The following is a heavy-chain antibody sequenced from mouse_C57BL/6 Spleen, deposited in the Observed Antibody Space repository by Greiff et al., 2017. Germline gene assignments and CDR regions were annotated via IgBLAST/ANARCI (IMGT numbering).Heavy chain of an antibody. Sequence: EVQLQESGPELVKPGASVKIPCKASGYTFTDYNMDWVKQSHGKSLEWIGDINPNNGGTIYNQKFKGKATLTVDKPYSTAYMELRSLTSEDTAVYYCARTNDDYYDFDYGGQGTTFTVSS. CDR3: ARTNDDYYDFDY. D-gene: IGHD2-3*01. CDR1: GYTFTDYN. J-gene: IGHJ2*01. CDR2: INPNNGGT. V-gene: IGHV1-18*01.